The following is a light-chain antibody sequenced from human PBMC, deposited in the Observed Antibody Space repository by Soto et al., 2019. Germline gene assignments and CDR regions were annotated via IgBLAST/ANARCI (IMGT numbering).Light chain of an antibody. V-gene: IGKV3-20*01. J-gene: IGKJ4*01. CDR2: GVS. Sequence: EIVLTQSPATLSLSPGDRATLSCRARQSVRSDYFAWYQQKPGQAPRVIIFGVSTRATAIPDRFSGSGSGTDFTLTISRLEPEDFALYYCQQYGNSPLPFGGGTKVDIK. CDR1: QSVRSDY. CDR3: QQYGNSPLP.